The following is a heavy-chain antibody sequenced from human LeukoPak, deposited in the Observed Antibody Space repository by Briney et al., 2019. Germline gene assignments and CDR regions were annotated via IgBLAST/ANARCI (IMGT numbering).Heavy chain of an antibody. J-gene: IGHJ6*02. CDR3: ATGSHGMDV. CDR2: IYYSGST. Sequence: PSETLSLTCTVSGGSLSSYYWSWIRQPPGKGLEWIGYIYYSGSTNYNPSLKSRVTISVDTSKNQFSLKLSSVTAADTAVYYCATGSHGMDVWGQGTTVTVSS. V-gene: IGHV4-59*01. CDR1: GGSLSSYY. D-gene: IGHD1-26*01.